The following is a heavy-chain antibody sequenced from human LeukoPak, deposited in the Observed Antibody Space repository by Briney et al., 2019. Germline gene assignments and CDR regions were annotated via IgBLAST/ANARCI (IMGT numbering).Heavy chain of an antibody. CDR2: IYYSGST. J-gene: IGHJ5*02. Sequence: SETLSLTCTVSGGSISSSSYYWGWIRQPPGKGLEWIGSIYYSGSTYYNPSLKSRVTISVDTSKNQFSLKLSSVTAADTAVYYCARHAYSSSWFTGPWGQGTLVTVSS. V-gene: IGHV4-39*01. CDR3: ARHAYSSSWFTGP. D-gene: IGHD6-13*01. CDR1: GGSISSSSYY.